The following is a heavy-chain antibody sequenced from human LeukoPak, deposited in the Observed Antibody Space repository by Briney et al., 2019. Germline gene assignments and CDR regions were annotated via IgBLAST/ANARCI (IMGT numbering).Heavy chain of an antibody. D-gene: IGHD3-10*01. J-gene: IGHJ4*02. V-gene: IGHV4-59*01. CDR2: IYYSGST. CDR3: ARHVYYGSGSYLTDY. Sequence: SETLSLTCTVSGGSISSYYWSWIRQPPGKGPEWIGYIYYSGSTNYNPSLKSRVTISVDTSKNQFSLKLSSVTAADTAVYYCARHVYYGSGSYLTDYWGQGTLVTVSS. CDR1: GGSISSYY.